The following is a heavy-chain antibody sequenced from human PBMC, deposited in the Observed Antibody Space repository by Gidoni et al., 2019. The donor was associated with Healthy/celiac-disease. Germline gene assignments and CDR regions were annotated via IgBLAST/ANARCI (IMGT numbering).Heavy chain of an antibody. D-gene: IGHD5-18*01. CDR1: GYTFTSYG. J-gene: IGHJ6*02. V-gene: IGHV1-18*01. Sequence: QVQLVQSGAEVKKPGASVKVSCKASGYTFTSYGISWVRQAPGQGLEWMGWISAYNGNTNYAQKLQGRVTMTTDTSTSTAYMELRSLRSDDTAVYYCARVGIQLWYGYYYYYYGMDVWGQGTTVTVSS. CDR3: ARVGIQLWYGYYYYYYGMDV. CDR2: ISAYNGNT.